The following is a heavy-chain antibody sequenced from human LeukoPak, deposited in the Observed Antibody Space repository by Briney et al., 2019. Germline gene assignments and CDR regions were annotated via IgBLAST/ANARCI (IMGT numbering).Heavy chain of an antibody. V-gene: IGHV1-69*06. CDR3: ARDRGYCSSTSCLHYYYYYMDV. D-gene: IGHD2-2*01. CDR1: GYTFTGYY. CDR2: IIPIFGTA. Sequence: GASVKVSCKASGYTFTGYYMHWVRQAPGQGLEWMGGIIPIFGTANYAQKFQGRVTITADKSTSTAYMELSSLRSEDTAVYYCARDRGYCSSTSCLHYYYYYMDVWGKGTTVTVSS. J-gene: IGHJ6*03.